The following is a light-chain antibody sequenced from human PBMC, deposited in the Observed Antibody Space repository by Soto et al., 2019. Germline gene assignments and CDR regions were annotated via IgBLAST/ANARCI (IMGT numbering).Light chain of an antibody. Sequence: QSALTQPASVSGSPGQSITIPCTGTSSDVGGYNYVSWYQQHPGKAPKLMIYEVSNRPSGVSNRFSGSKSGNTASLTISGLQAEDEADYYCSSYAGSNNFVFGSGTKLTVL. CDR3: SSYAGSNNFV. V-gene: IGLV2-14*01. CDR1: SSDVGGYNY. J-gene: IGLJ1*01. CDR2: EVS.